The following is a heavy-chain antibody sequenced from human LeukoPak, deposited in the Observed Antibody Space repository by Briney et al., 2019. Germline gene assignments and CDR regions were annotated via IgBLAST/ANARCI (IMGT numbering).Heavy chain of an antibody. CDR3: ARSLMRVEWLLGEEIDY. CDR1: GGSISSYY. Sequence: KSSETLSLTCTVSGGSISSYYWSWIRQPPGKGLEWIGYIYYSGSTNYNPSLKSRVTISVDTSKNQFSLKLSSVTAADTAVYYCARSLMRVEWLLGEEIDYWGQGTLVTVSS. J-gene: IGHJ4*02. V-gene: IGHV4-59*12. D-gene: IGHD3-3*01. CDR2: IYYSGST.